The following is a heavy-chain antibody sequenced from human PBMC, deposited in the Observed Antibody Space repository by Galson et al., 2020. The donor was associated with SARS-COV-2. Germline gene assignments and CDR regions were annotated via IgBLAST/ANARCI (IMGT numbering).Heavy chain of an antibody. D-gene: IGHD5-12*01. J-gene: IGHJ4*02. CDR3: ARVGAEGRDGYNSHFDY. V-gene: IGHV1-46*01. CDR2: INPSGGST. CDR1: GYTFTSYY. Sequence: ASVKVSCKASGYTFTSYYMHWVRQAPGQGLEWMGIINPSGGSTSYAQKFQGRVTMTRDTSTSTVYMELSSLRSEDTAVYYCARVGAEGRDGYNSHFDYWGQGTLVTVSS.